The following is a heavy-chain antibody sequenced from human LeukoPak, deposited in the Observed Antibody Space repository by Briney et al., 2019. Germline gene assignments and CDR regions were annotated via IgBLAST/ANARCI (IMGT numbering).Heavy chain of an antibody. D-gene: IGHD3-9*01. V-gene: IGHV3-30-3*01. CDR3: ARDDYDTLGYNFHY. CDR1: GFTFSSYA. CDR2: ISYDGSNK. Sequence: GGSLRLSCAASGFTFSSYAMHWVRQAPGKGLEWVAVISYDGSNKYYADSVKGRFTISRDNSKNTLYLQMNRLGPEDMAFYYCARDDYDTLGYNFHYWGQGTLVTVSS. J-gene: IGHJ4*02.